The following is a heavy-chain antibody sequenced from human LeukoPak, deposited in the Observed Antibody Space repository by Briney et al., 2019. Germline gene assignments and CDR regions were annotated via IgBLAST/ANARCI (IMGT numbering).Heavy chain of an antibody. CDR1: GFTFATYA. Sequence: GSLRLSCAASGFTFATYAMSWVRQAPGRGLEWVSSISGSGSSTFYADSVKGRFTISRDDSKNTLYLQMDSLRAEDTAVYYCARDLNFRLDYWGQGTLVTVSS. D-gene: IGHD1-1*01. V-gene: IGHV3-23*01. CDR3: ARDLNFRLDY. CDR2: ISGSGSST. J-gene: IGHJ4*02.